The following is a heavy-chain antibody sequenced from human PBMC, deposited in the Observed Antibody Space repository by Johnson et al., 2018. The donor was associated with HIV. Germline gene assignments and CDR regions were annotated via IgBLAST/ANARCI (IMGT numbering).Heavy chain of an antibody. D-gene: IGHD4-17*01. Sequence: QVQLVESGGGLVKPGGSLRLSCAASGFTFSDYYMSWIRQAPGKGLECVSSISDSGGNTYYADSVKGRFTISRDNSKNTLYLQMNSLRAEDTAVYYCARDQGSNDYGDYSGRSDAFDIWGQGTMVTVSS. CDR3: ARDQGSNDYGDYSGRSDAFDI. CDR2: ISDSGGNT. V-gene: IGHV3-11*04. J-gene: IGHJ3*02. CDR1: GFTFSDYY.